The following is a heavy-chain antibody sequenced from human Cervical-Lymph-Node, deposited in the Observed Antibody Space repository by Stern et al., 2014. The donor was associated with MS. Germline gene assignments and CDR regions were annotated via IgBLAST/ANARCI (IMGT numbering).Heavy chain of an antibody. Sequence: QVQLGQSGTELRKPGASVRVSCKASGYAFTNYDINWVRQATGQGLEWVGWINPNTGNAGPAQKFHGRVTITTNNSITTAYMDLSNLRSEYTAIYYCTTSQGAFWGQGTLITVSS. J-gene: IGHJ4*02. CDR1: GYAFTNYD. CDR2: INPNTGNA. CDR3: TTSQGAF. D-gene: IGHD3-16*01. V-gene: IGHV1-8*01.